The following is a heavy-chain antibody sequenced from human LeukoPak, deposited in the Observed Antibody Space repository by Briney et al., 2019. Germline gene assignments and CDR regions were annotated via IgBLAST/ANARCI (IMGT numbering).Heavy chain of an antibody. CDR2: IVVGSGNT. CDR3: ATNVAATGYYYGMDV. J-gene: IGHJ6*02. CDR1: GFTFTSSA. V-gene: IGHV1-58*02. Sequence: SVKVSCKASGFTFTSSAMLWVRQARGQRLEWIGWIVVGSGNTNHAQKFQERVTITRDMSTSTAYMELSSLRSEDTAVYYCATNVAATGYYYGMDVWGQGTTVTVSS. D-gene: IGHD2-15*01.